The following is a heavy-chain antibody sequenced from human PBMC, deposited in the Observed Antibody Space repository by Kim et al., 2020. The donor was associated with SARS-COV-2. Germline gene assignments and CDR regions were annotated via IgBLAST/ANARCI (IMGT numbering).Heavy chain of an antibody. Sequence: SETLSLTCTVSGGSISSGSYYWSWIRQPAGKGLEWIGRIYTSGSTNYNPSLKSRVTISVDTSKNQFSLKLSSVTAADTAVYYCAIQSGSYYRGWFDPWGQGTLVTVSS. D-gene: IGHD1-26*01. V-gene: IGHV4-61*02. CDR1: GGSISSGSYY. CDR3: AIQSGSYYRGWFDP. J-gene: IGHJ5*02. CDR2: IYTSGST.